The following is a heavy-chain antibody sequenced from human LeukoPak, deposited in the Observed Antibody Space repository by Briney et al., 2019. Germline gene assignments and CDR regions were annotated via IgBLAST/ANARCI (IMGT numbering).Heavy chain of an antibody. CDR2: IYSDGIST. J-gene: IGHJ6*03. Sequence: GGSLRLSCAASGFTFSSYWMHWVRQAPGKGLVWVSRIYSDGISTSYADSVKGRFTISRDNAKNTLYLQMNSLKTEDTAVYYCTSVAGPYYYYMDVWGKGATVTVSS. CDR3: TSVAGPYYYYMDV. D-gene: IGHD6-19*01. V-gene: IGHV3-74*01. CDR1: GFTFSSYW.